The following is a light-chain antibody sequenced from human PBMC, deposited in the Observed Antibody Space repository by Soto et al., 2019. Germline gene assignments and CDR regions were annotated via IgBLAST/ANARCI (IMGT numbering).Light chain of an antibody. CDR1: QSFSRY. CDR3: LHRSNSPPLIT. CDR2: DAS. Sequence: EIVLTQSPATLSLSPGERATLSCRASQSFSRYLAWYQQKPGQAPRLLIYDASKRATGIPARFSGRGSGTDFTLTISSLELEDFSVYYCLHRSNSPPLITFGLDTRLEI. V-gene: IGKV3-11*01. J-gene: IGKJ5*01.